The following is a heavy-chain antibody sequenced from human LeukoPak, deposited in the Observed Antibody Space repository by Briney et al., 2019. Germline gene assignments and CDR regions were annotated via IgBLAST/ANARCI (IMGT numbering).Heavy chain of an antibody. Sequence: PGGSLRLSCAASGFTFSSYAMSWVRQAPGKGLEWVSVISGSGGSTYYGDSVKGRSTIFRDNSKNTLWLQMNSLRAEDTAVYYCAKVKEMYSSGSYYFDYWGQGTLVTVSS. D-gene: IGHD6-19*01. CDR1: GFTFSSYA. CDR2: ISGSGGST. CDR3: AKVKEMYSSGSYYFDY. V-gene: IGHV3-23*01. J-gene: IGHJ4*02.